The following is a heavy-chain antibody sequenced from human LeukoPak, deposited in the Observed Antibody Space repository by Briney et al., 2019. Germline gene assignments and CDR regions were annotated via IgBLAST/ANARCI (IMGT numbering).Heavy chain of an antibody. CDR3: ARDRGSSGYHFDY. Sequence: GGSLRLSCAAYGFTFSDYSMNWVRQAPGKGLEWVSYISTTSSSTIYYADSVKGRFTISRDNAKNSLYLQMNSLRAEDTAVYYCARDRGSSGYHFDYWGEGTLVTVSS. D-gene: IGHD3-22*01. CDR2: ISTTSSSTI. V-gene: IGHV3-48*01. CDR1: GFTFSDYS. J-gene: IGHJ4*02.